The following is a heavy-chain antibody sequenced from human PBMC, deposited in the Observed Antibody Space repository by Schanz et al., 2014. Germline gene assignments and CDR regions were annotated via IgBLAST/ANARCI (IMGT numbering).Heavy chain of an antibody. V-gene: IGHV1-69*04. CDR1: GYTFTGHH. CDR2: ISPLLGVA. Sequence: QVHLVQSGAEVKKPGASVKVSCKASGYTFTGHHMHWVRQAPGQGPQWMGRISPLLGVANYAQEFQGRLTITADTSTSTAYMELSSLRSEDTAVYYCATCSGGTCHAKPVLDNWGQGTLVTVSS. D-gene: IGHD2-15*01. CDR3: ATCSGGTCHAKPVLDN. J-gene: IGHJ4*02.